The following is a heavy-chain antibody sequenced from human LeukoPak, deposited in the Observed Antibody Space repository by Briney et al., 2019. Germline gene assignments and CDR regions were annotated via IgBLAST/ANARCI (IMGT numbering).Heavy chain of an antibody. CDR2: INSDGSST. J-gene: IGHJ4*02. CDR3: AGARGGRN. Sequence: GGSLRLSCAASRLTFSNYWMHWVRQAPGKGLVWVSRINSDGSSTSYADSVKGRFTISRDNAKNTLYLQMNSLRAEDTAMYYRAGARGGRNWGQGTLVTVSS. V-gene: IGHV3-74*01. CDR1: RLTFSNYW. D-gene: IGHD3-16*01.